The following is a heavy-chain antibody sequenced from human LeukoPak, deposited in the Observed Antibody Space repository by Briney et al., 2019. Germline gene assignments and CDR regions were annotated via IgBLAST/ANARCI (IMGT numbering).Heavy chain of an antibody. CDR1: GFSFANYA. Sequence: GGSLRLSCAASGFSFANYAMTWVRQAPGKGPEWVSSISGSGGKIDYAASVKGRFTVSRDNSRNTLTLHMNSLRAEDAAVYYCAKDWKLVGTTFFDYWGQGTLVIVSS. D-gene: IGHD1-26*01. J-gene: IGHJ4*02. CDR2: ISGSGGKI. CDR3: AKDWKLVGTTFFDY. V-gene: IGHV3-23*01.